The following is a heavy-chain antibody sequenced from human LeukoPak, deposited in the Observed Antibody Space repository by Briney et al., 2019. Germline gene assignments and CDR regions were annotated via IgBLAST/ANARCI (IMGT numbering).Heavy chain of an antibody. CDR2: IYTSGNT. D-gene: IGHD1-26*01. J-gene: IGHJ5*02. CDR1: GGSIRSGGYY. V-gene: IGHV4-31*01. CDR3: ARGAGSGAFNNHNWFDP. Sequence: SQTLSLTCSVSGGSIRSGGYYWSWIRQHPGKGLEWIGFIYTSGNTNYNPSLKSQISMSVDTSKNQFSLKVSSVTAADTAVYYCARGAGSGAFNNHNWFDPWGQGTLVTVPS.